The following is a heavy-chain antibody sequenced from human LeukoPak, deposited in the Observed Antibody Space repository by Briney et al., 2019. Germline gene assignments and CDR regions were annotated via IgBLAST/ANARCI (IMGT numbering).Heavy chain of an antibody. Sequence: PGRSLRLSCAASGFTFSSYAMSWVRQAPGMGLEWVSGISGSGGSTYYADSVKGRFTISRDNSKNTLYLQMNSLRAEDTAVYYCAKQPIFAYYFDYWGQGALVTVSS. CDR1: GFTFSSYA. D-gene: IGHD3-3*01. V-gene: IGHV3-23*01. CDR2: ISGSGGST. J-gene: IGHJ4*02. CDR3: AKQPIFAYYFDY.